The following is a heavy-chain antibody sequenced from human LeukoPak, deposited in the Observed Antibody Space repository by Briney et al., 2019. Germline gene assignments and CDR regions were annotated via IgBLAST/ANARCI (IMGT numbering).Heavy chain of an antibody. D-gene: IGHD3-22*01. CDR1: VYTFTNYG. CDR3: ARSGVGYFYDNTGYYPLDY. V-gene: IGHV1-18*01. Sequence: ASVKVSSKASVYTFTNYGISWVRQAPGQGLEWMGWISAYTGNTNYAQNFQGRVTMTTDTSTSTAFMELRSLRSDDKAVYYCARSGVGYFYDNTGYYPLDYWGQGTLVTVSS. CDR2: ISAYTGNT. J-gene: IGHJ4*02.